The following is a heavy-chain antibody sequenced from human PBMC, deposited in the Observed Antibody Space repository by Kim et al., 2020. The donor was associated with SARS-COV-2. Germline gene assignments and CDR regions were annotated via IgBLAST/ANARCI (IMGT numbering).Heavy chain of an antibody. D-gene: IGHD3-10*01. CDR3: ARNRRFGELLIDY. Sequence: SETLSLTCTVSGGSISSGGYYWSWIRQHPGKGLEWIGYIYYSGSTYYNPSLKSRVTISVDTSKNQFSLKLSSVTAADTAVYYCARNRRFGELLIDYWGQGTLVTVSS. CDR1: GGSISSGGYY. J-gene: IGHJ4*02. V-gene: IGHV4-31*03. CDR2: IYYSGST.